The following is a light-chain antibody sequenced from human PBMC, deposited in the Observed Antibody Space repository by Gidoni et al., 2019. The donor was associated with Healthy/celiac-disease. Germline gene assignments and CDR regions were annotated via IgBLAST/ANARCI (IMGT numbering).Light chain of an antibody. V-gene: IGKV1-39*01. CDR1: ESISSY. Sequence: DIQMTQSPAPLSASVGDSVPITRRARESISSYLNWYQQKPGKAPKLLIYAASSLHSGVPARFSGSGSGTDFTLTISSLQPEDFATYYCQQCYSTPPTFGQGTKVEIK. CDR2: AAS. J-gene: IGKJ1*01. CDR3: QQCYSTPPT.